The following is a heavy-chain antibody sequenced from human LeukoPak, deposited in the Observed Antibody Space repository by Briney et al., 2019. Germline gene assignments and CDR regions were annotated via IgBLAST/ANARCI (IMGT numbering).Heavy chain of an antibody. CDR1: GGSFSGYY. D-gene: IGHD1-1*01. V-gene: IGHV4-34*01. CDR3: ASTTPNNWFDP. J-gene: IGHJ5*02. Sequence: KPSETLSLTCAVYGGSFSGYYWSWIRQPPGKGLEWIGEINHSGSTNYNPSLKSRVTISVDTSKNQFSLKLSSVTAADTAVYYCASTTPNNWFDPWGQGTLVTVSS. CDR2: INHSGST.